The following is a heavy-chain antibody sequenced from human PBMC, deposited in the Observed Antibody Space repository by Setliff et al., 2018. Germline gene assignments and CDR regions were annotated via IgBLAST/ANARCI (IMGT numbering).Heavy chain of an antibody. J-gene: IGHJ6*03. V-gene: IGHV4-4*07. Sequence: PSENLSLTCTVSGGSISSYYWSWIRQPAGKGLEWIGRIYTSGSTNYNPSLKSRVTMSVDTSKNQFSLKLSSVTAADTAVYYCARAGGGSSFTAYYYHYYMDVWVKGTTVTVSS. CDR3: ARAGGGSSFTAYYYHYYMDV. CDR2: IYTSGST. D-gene: IGHD6-13*01. CDR1: GGSISSYY.